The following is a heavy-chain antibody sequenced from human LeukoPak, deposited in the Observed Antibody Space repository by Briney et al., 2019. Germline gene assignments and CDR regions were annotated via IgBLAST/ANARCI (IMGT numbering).Heavy chain of an antibody. CDR2: IKQDGSEK. Sequence: GGSLRLSGAASGFTFNSYLMSWVRQAPGKGLEWVANIKQDGSEKYYADSVKGRFTISRDNAKNSLYLQMNSLGAEDTAVYYCARWGYTSSWYSLDYWGQGSLVTVSS. CDR1: GFTFNSYL. CDR3: ARWGYTSSWYSLDY. V-gene: IGHV3-7*04. D-gene: IGHD6-13*01. J-gene: IGHJ4*02.